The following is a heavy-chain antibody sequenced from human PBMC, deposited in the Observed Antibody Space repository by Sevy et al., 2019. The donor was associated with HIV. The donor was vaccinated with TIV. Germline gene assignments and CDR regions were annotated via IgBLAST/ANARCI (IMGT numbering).Heavy chain of an antibody. Sequence: GVSLRLSCAASGFIFSTYSMNWVRQAPGKGLEWVSSVSSSSGYIYYADSVKGRFTISRDNAKNSLYLEMNSLRAEDTAVYFCARGHVVVPGAAPYYYYHMDVWGKGTTVTVSS. CDR1: GFIFSTYS. J-gene: IGHJ6*03. V-gene: IGHV3-21*01. CDR2: VSSSSGYI. D-gene: IGHD2-2*01. CDR3: ARGHVVVPGAAPYYYYHMDV.